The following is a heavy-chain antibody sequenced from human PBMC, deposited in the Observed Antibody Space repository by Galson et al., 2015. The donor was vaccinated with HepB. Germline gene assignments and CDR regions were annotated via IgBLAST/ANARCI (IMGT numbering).Heavy chain of an antibody. D-gene: IGHD1-26*01. CDR3: TTVVLIVGATPPKAMDV. Sequence: SLRLSCAASGFTFSNAWMSWVRQAPGKGLEWVGRIKSKTDGGTTDYAAPVKGRFTISRDDSKNTLYLQMNSLKTEDTAVYYCTTVVLIVGATPPKAMDVWGQGTTVTVSS. CDR2: IKSKTDGGTT. V-gene: IGHV3-15*01. J-gene: IGHJ6*02. CDR1: GFTFSNAW.